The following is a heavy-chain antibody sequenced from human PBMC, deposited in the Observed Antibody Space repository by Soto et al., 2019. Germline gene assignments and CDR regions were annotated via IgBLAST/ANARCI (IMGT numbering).Heavy chain of an antibody. J-gene: IGHJ5*02. CDR3: ARALQVAKGGFDP. Sequence: GGSLRLSCAASGFTVSNTYMTWVRQPPGKGLECVSVIYTAGGTNYADSVKGRFIISRDNSKNTLYLQMNSLRAEDTAVYYCARALQVAKGGFDPWGQGTLVTVSS. CDR2: IYTAGGT. CDR1: GFTVSNTY. D-gene: IGHD1-1*01. V-gene: IGHV3-53*01.